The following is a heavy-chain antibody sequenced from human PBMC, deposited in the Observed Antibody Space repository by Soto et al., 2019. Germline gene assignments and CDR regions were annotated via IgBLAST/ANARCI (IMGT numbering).Heavy chain of an antibody. CDR2: ISGSGSNT. CDR3: ARDGVGATTFFGYFDY. CDR1: GFTFSSYA. Sequence: GXSLILSCAASGFTFSSYAMSWVRQAPFKGLEWVSAISGSGSNTYYADSVRGRFTISRDNSKKTLYLQMDSLRAEDTAVYYCARDGVGATTFFGYFDYWGQGTLVTVSS. V-gene: IGHV3-23*01. J-gene: IGHJ4*02. D-gene: IGHD1-26*01.